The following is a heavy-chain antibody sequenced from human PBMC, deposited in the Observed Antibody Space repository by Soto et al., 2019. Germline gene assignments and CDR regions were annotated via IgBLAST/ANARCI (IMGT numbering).Heavy chain of an antibody. D-gene: IGHD5-18*01. Sequence: QVQVVQSGAEVKKPGSSVKVSCKVSGGIFTNNAISWVRQAPGQGLEWLGGVIPLFDTAYYAQIFRGRLRNSRDGSTTTAQMEIGGLTTAETAVYFCATGGPHDGYNFFHGMDVWGQGTTVTVS. CDR1: GGIFTNNA. V-gene: IGHV1-69*01. CDR2: VIPLFDTA. CDR3: ATGGPHDGYNFFHGMDV. J-gene: IGHJ6*02.